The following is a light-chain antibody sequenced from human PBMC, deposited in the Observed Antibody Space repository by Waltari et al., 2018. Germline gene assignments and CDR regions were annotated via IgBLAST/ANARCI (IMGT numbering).Light chain of an antibody. CDR3: AAWDDSLNGWV. Sequence: SVLTQPPSASGTPGQRVPISCSGSSSNIGSNPVNWYQQLPGTAPKLLIYSNNQRPSGVPDRFSGSKSGTSASLAISGLQSEDEADYYCAAWDDSLNGWVFGGGTKLTVL. CDR1: SSNIGSNP. V-gene: IGLV1-44*01. J-gene: IGLJ3*02. CDR2: SNN.